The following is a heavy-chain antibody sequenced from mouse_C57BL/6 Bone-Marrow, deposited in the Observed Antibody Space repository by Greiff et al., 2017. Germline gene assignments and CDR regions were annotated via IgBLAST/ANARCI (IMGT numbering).Heavy chain of an antibody. CDR1: GYAFTNYL. D-gene: IGHD1-1*01. CDR2: INPGSGGT. Sequence: VQLQQSGAELVRPGTSVTVSCKASGYAFTNYLIEWVKQRPGQGLEWIGVINPGSGGTNYNEKFKGKATLTADKSSSTAYMQRSSLTSEDSAVYFCASPSTDYYAMDYWGQGTSVTVSS. J-gene: IGHJ4*01. V-gene: IGHV1-54*01. CDR3: ASPSTDYYAMDY.